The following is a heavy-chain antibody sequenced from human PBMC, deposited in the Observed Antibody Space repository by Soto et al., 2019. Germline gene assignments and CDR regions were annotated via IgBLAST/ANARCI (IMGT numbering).Heavy chain of an antibody. CDR3: AKGQRVVAATFYYYYYMDV. D-gene: IGHD2-15*01. Sequence: GGSLRLSCAASGFTFDDYAMHWVRQAPGKGLEWVSGISWNSGSIGYADSVKGRFTISRDNAKNSLYLQMNSLRAEDTALYYCAKGQRVVAATFYYYYYMDVWGKGTTVTVSS. CDR1: GFTFDDYA. J-gene: IGHJ6*03. V-gene: IGHV3-9*01. CDR2: ISWNSGSI.